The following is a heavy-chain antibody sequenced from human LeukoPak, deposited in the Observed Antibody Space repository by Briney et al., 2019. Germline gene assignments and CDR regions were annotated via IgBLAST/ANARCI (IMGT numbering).Heavy chain of an antibody. Sequence: GGPLRLTCAASGFTFSSYSMNWVPQAPGKGLEWVSSIISSSSYIYYADSVKGRFTISRDNAKITLYLQMNSLRAEDTAVYYCARSRDYVRFYYFDYWGQGTLVTVSS. CDR2: IISSSSYI. CDR1: GFTFSSYS. CDR3: ARSRDYVRFYYFDY. V-gene: IGHV3-21*01. J-gene: IGHJ4*02. D-gene: IGHD3-10*02.